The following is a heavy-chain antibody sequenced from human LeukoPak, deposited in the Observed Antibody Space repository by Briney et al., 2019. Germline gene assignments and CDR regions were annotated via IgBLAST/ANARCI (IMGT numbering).Heavy chain of an antibody. D-gene: IGHD3-22*01. CDR3: ARGENYYDSGVDWFDP. CDR1: GGSFSGYY. V-gene: IGHV4-34*01. CDR2: INHSGST. J-gene: IGHJ5*02. Sequence: SETLSLTCAVYGGSFSGYYWSWIRQPPGKGLEWIGEINHSGSTNYNPSLKSRVTISVDTSKNQFSLKLSSVTAADTAVYYCARGENYYDSGVDWFDPWGQGTLVTVSS.